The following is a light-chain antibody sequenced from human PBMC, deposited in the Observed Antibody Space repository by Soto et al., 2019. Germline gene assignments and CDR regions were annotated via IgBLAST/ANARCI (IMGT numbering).Light chain of an antibody. CDR2: EVS. CDR3: SSYAGSNNPVI. V-gene: IGLV2-8*01. Sequence: QSALTQPPSASGSPGQSVTISCTGTSSDVGGYNYVSWYQQHPGKAPKFLIFEVSRRPSGVPDRFSGSKSGNTASLTASGLQVDDEADYYCSSYAGSNNPVIFGGGTKLTVL. J-gene: IGLJ2*01. CDR1: SSDVGGYNY.